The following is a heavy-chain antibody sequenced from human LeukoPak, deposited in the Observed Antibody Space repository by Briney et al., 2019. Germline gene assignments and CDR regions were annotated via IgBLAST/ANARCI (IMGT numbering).Heavy chain of an antibody. D-gene: IGHD3-10*01. J-gene: IGHJ3*02. CDR3: ARVHWGNYYLNAFDI. V-gene: IGHV3-33*01. CDR2: TWYDGSNK. CDR1: GFTFSSYG. Sequence: GGSLRLSCAASGFTFSSYGMHWVRQAPGKGLEWVAVTWYDGSNKYYADSVKGRFTISRDKPKNTLYLQMNSLRVEDTAVYYCARVHWGNYYLNAFDIWGQGTMVTVSS.